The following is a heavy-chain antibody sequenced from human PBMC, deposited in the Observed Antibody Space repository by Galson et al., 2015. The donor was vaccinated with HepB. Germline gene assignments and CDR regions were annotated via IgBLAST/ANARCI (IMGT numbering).Heavy chain of an antibody. V-gene: IGHV1-18*04. CDR1: GYTFTSYG. CDR3: ARDGPLVLRFLEWLSPPPYYYGMDV. CDR2: ISAYNGNT. J-gene: IGHJ6*02. Sequence: SVKVSCKATGYTFTSYGISWVRQAPGQGLEWMGWISAYNGNTNYAQQLQGRVTMTTDTSTSTAYMELRSLRSDDTAVYYCARDGPLVLRFLEWLSPPPYYYGMDVWGQGTTVTGSS. D-gene: IGHD3-3*01.